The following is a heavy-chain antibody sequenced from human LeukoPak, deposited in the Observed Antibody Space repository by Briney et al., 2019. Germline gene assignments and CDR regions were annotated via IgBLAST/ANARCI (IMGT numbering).Heavy chain of an antibody. J-gene: IGHJ4*02. CDR1: GASISSGGYY. CDR3: ARFVAVAGTFDY. D-gene: IGHD6-19*01. Sequence: PPETLSLTCTVSGASISSGGYYWSWLRQHPGKGLEWVGYIYYSGSTYYNPSLKSRVTISVDTSKNQFSLKLSSVAAADTAVYYCARFVAVAGTFDYWGQGTLVTVSS. V-gene: IGHV4-31*03. CDR2: IYYSGST.